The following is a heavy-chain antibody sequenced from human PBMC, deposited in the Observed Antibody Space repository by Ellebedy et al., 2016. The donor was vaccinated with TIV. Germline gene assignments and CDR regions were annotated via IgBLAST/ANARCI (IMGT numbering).Heavy chain of an antibody. J-gene: IGHJ4*02. CDR3: ARRPLLWCGECYFDY. CDR1: GFIFSPYA. CDR2: TSYDGSKK. V-gene: IGHV3-30-3*01. Sequence: GESLKISCAASGFIFSPYAMHWVRQAPGQGLEWVAVTSYDGSKKNYADSVKGRFTISRDNSKNTVYLQMNSLRPEDTAVYYCARRPLLWCGECYFDYWGQGTLVTVSS. D-gene: IGHD3-10*01.